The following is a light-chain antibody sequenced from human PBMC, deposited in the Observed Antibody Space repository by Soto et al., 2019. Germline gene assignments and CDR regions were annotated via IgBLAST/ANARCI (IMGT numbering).Light chain of an antibody. J-gene: IGLJ3*02. CDR1: SSNIGAGYD. CDR3: QCYDSSLSGWRV. CDR2: GNT. Sequence: QSVLTQPPSVSGAPGQRFTISCTGTSSNIGAGYDVHWYQQVPGTAHKLLIYGNTNRPSGVPDRFSGSKSGTSASLAITGLQAEDEADYYCQCYDSSLSGWRVFGGGTTLTVL. V-gene: IGLV1-40*01.